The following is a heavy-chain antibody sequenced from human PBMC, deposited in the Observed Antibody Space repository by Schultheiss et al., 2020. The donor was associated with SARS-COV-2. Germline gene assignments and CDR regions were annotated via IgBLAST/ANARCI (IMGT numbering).Heavy chain of an antibody. Sequence: GESLKISCAASGFTFSSYAMHWVRQAPGKGLEWVAVISYDGSNKYYADSVKGRFTISRDNSKNTLYLQMHNLRAEDTAVYYCARALIAAAGPSFDYWGQGNLVTVSS. D-gene: IGHD6-13*01. CDR1: GFTFSSYA. J-gene: IGHJ4*02. V-gene: IGHV3-30-3*01. CDR3: ARALIAAAGPSFDY. CDR2: ISYDGSNK.